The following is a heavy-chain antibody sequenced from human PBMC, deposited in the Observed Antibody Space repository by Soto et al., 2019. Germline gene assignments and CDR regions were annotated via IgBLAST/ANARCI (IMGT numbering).Heavy chain of an antibody. CDR3: AREREYCSSTSCYFDY. CDR1: GFTFSSYG. Sequence: GGSLRLSCAASGFTFSSYGMHWVRQAPGKGLEWVAVIWYDGSNKYYADSVKGRFTISRDNSKNTLYLQMNSLRAEDTAVYYCAREREYCSSTSCYFDYWGQGTLVTVSS. D-gene: IGHD2-2*01. CDR2: IWYDGSNK. V-gene: IGHV3-33*01. J-gene: IGHJ4*02.